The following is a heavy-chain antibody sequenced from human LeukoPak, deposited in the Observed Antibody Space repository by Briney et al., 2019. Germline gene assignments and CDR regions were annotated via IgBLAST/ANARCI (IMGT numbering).Heavy chain of an antibody. CDR1: GLTFRRYG. CDR3: TKNAGRREGWFDP. J-gene: IGHJ5*02. Sequence: GGSLGLSCAASGLTFRRYGMHWVRQTPGKGLEWVAFIESDESIRQYADLVKGRFTISRDNSKNMLYLQMNSLTTEDTAMYYCTKNAGRREGWFDPWGQGTLVTVSS. CDR2: IESDESIR. D-gene: IGHD1-26*01. V-gene: IGHV3-30*02.